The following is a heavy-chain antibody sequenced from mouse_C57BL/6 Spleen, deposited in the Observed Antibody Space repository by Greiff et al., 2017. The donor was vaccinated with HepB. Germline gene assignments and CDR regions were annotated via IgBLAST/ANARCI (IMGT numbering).Heavy chain of an antibody. CDR3: ARGITTGSFY. D-gene: IGHD1-1*01. CDR1: GYSITSGYY. Sequence: VQLQQSGPGLVKPSQSLSLTCSVTGYSITSGYYWNWIRQFPGNKLEWMGYISYDGSNNYNPSLKNRISITRDTSKNQFFLKLNSVTTEDTATYYCARGITTGSFYWGQGTTLTVSS. V-gene: IGHV3-6*01. CDR2: ISYDGSN. J-gene: IGHJ2*01.